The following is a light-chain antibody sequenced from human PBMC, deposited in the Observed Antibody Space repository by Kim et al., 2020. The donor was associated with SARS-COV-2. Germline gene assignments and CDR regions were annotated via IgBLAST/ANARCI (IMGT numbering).Light chain of an antibody. CDR2: EVT. J-gene: IGLJ3*02. Sequence: QSVLTQPASVSGSPGQTITISCTGTSSDIGDYNYVSWYQQHPGQAPKLLISEVTNRPSGVSNRFSGSKSGNTASLTISGLQPEDEGDYYCSSYTSTNTPHWVFGGGTQLTVL. CDR1: SSDIGDYNY. V-gene: IGLV2-14*01. CDR3: SSYTSTNTPHWV.